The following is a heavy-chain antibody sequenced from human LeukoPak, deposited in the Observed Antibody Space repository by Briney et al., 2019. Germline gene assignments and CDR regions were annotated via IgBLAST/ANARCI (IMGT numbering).Heavy chain of an antibody. J-gene: IGHJ4*02. D-gene: IGHD2-2*01. Sequence: GGSLRLSCAASGFVLSSFAMSWVRQAPGKGLEWVATLSGTGGDTYFADSVKGRFTISRDSPQNTLFLQMNSLRAEGTAVYYCASPSRVPGFEFDYWGQGTLVTVSS. CDR3: ASPSRVPGFEFDY. CDR1: GFVLSSFA. CDR2: LSGTGGDT. V-gene: IGHV3-23*01.